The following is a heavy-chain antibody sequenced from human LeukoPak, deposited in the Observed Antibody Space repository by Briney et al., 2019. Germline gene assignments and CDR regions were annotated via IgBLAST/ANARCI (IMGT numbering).Heavy chain of an antibody. Sequence: ASVTVSCKASGYTFTGYYMHWVRQAPGQGLEWMGWINPNSGGTNYAQKFQGRVTMTRDTSISTAYMELSRLRSDDTAVYYCARFASSTWGIDYWGQGTLVTVSS. CDR2: INPNSGGT. J-gene: IGHJ4*02. D-gene: IGHD6-13*01. CDR3: ARFASSTWGIDY. CDR1: GYTFTGYY. V-gene: IGHV1-2*02.